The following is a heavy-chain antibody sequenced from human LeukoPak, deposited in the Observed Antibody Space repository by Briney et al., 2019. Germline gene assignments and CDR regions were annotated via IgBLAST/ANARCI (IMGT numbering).Heavy chain of an antibody. J-gene: IGHJ4*02. D-gene: IGHD1-1*01. CDR2: ITSSSSYI. V-gene: IGHV3-21*04. CDR3: AKDWSELEPTYYFDY. Sequence: GGSLRLSCAASGFTFSTYNMNWVRQAPGKGLEWVSSITSSSSYIYYADSVKGRFTISRDNAKNSLYLQMNSLRAEDTAVYYCAKDWSELEPTYYFDYWGQGTLVTVSS. CDR1: GFTFSTYN.